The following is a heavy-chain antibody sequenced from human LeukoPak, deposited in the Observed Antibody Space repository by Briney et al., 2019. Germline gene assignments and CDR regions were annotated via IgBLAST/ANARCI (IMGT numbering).Heavy chain of an antibody. Sequence: GASVKVSCKASGGTFSSYAISWVRQAPGQGLEWMGGIIPIFGTANYAQKFQGRVTITADESTSTAYMELSSLRSEDTAVYHCARDRHPGAAGPKYFDYWGPGTLVTVSS. J-gene: IGHJ4*02. CDR3: ARDRHPGAAGPKYFDY. CDR2: IIPIFGTA. V-gene: IGHV1-69*13. D-gene: IGHD6-13*01. CDR1: GGTFSSYA.